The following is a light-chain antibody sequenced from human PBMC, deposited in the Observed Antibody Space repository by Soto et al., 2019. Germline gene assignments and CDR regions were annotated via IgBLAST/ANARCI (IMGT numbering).Light chain of an antibody. J-gene: IGLJ1*01. CDR2: EDN. Sequence: QSVLTQPASVSGSPGQSITISCTGTSSDIGSYNLVSWYQHHPGKTPKLMIYEDNKRPSDICNRFSGSKSGNTASLTISGLQGEDEADYFCCSYAGSSTFPYVFGTGTKVTVL. CDR3: CSYAGSSTFPYV. V-gene: IGLV2-23*02. CDR1: SSDIGSYNL.